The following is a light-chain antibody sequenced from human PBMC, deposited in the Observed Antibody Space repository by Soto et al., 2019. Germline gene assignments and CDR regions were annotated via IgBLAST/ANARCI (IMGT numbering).Light chain of an antibody. V-gene: IGKV1-39*01. CDR1: QSISSY. Sequence: DIQMTQSPSSLSASVGDRVTITCRASQSISSYLNWYQQKPGKAPKLLIYAASSLQSGVPSRFSGSGSGTDFTPTISSLQPEDFATYYCQQSYSTPQRTFGQGTKVDIK. CDR3: QQSYSTPQRT. J-gene: IGKJ1*01. CDR2: AAS.